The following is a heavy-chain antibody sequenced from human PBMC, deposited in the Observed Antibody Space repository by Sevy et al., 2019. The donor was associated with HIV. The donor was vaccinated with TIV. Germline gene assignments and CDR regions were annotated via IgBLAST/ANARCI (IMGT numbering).Heavy chain of an antibody. J-gene: IGHJ4*02. CDR1: GFIFSNYN. V-gene: IGHV3-21*01. CDR3: ARKMELLVPDY. Sequence: GESLKISCAASGFIFSNYNMNWVRQAPGKGLEWVSYISSDNYIYNADSVKGRFTISRDNAKNSLYLQMNSLRAEDTAVYYCARKMELLVPDYWGQGTLVTVSS. D-gene: IGHD2-15*01. CDR2: ISSDNYI.